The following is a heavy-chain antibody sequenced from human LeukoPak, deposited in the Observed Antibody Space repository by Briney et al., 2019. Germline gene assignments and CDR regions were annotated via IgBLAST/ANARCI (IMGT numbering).Heavy chain of an antibody. Sequence: PGGSLRLSCAASGFTLSTYSMNWVRQAPGKGLEWISYINSDTYSNTIHYADTVKGRFTISRDNSKNTLYLQMNSLRAEDTAVYYCRISSDPADYWGQGTLVTVSS. CDR2: INSDTYSNTI. CDR1: GFTLSTYS. J-gene: IGHJ4*02. D-gene: IGHD2/OR15-2a*01. V-gene: IGHV3-48*01. CDR3: RISSDPADY.